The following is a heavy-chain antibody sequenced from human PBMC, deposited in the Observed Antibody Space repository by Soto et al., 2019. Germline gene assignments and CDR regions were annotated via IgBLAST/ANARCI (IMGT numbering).Heavy chain of an antibody. Sequence: QVQLVQSGAEVKKPGSSVKVSCKASGGTFSSYAISWVRQAPGPGLEWMGGIIPIFGTANYAQKFQGRVTITADESTSTAYMELSSLRSEDTAVYYCARASRYDSSGYTPYYFDYWGQGTLVTVSS. CDR3: ARASRYDSSGYTPYYFDY. J-gene: IGHJ4*02. CDR1: GGTFSSYA. D-gene: IGHD3-22*01. CDR2: IIPIFGTA. V-gene: IGHV1-69*01.